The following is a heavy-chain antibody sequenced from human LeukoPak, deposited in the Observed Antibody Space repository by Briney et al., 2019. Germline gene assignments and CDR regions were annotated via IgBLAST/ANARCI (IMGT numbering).Heavy chain of an antibody. CDR2: IIPIFGTA. D-gene: IGHD4-23*01. CDR3: ASDYGGNSLFGVDY. J-gene: IGHJ4*02. CDR1: GGTFSSYA. Sequence: SVKVSCKASGGTFSSYAISWVRQAPGQGLEWMGGIIPIFGTANYAQKFQGRVTITADESTSTAYMELSSLRSEDTAVYYCASDYGGNSLFGVDYWGQGTLVTVSS. V-gene: IGHV1-69*13.